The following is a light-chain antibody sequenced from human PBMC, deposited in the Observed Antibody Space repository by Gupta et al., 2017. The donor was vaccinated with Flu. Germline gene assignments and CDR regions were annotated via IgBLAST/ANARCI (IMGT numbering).Light chain of an antibody. CDR2: GVS. CDR1: QKVLSNY. CDR3: QHYGHSPRT. V-gene: IGKV3-20*01. Sequence: ATLSLSPGERAALSCRASQKVLSNYFSWYQQKPCQAPRLLIYGVSIRATGVPDRCIGSGSGTDFTLTISRLEPEDVAVYYCQHYGHSPRTFGQGTKVEIK. J-gene: IGKJ2*01.